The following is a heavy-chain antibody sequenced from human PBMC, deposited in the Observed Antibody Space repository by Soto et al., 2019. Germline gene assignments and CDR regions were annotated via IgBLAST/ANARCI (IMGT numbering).Heavy chain of an antibody. Sequence: GESLKISCKGSGYSFTSYWIGWVRQMPGKGLEWMGIIYPGDSDTRYSPSFQGQVTISADKSISTAYLQWSSLKASDTAMYYCARHPMQLWPDDAFDIWGQGTMVTVSS. V-gene: IGHV5-51*01. CDR1: GYSFTSYW. J-gene: IGHJ3*02. CDR2: IYPGDSDT. CDR3: ARHPMQLWPDDAFDI. D-gene: IGHD5-18*01.